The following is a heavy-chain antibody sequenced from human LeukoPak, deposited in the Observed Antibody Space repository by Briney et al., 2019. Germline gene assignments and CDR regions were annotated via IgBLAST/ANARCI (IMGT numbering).Heavy chain of an antibody. V-gene: IGHV4-39*07. D-gene: IGHD6-19*01. Sequence: SETLSLTCTVSGGSISSSSYYWGWIRRPPGKGLEWIGSIYHSGKAYYNPSLKSRVTISIDTSKNQFSLKLSSVAAADTAVYYRARDRIAVTDPPNWFDPWGQGTLVAVSS. J-gene: IGHJ5*02. CDR3: ARDRIAVTDPPNWFDP. CDR2: IYHSGKA. CDR1: GGSISSSSYY.